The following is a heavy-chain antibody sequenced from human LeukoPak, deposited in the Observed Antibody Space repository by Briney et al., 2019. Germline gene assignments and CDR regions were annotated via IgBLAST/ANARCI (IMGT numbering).Heavy chain of an antibody. CDR2: LSHAGNT. CDR3: ASHNAPRRVGFDF. D-gene: IGHD2-2*01. V-gene: IGHV4-39*01. CDR1: GDSVRNDFYY. J-gene: IGHJ4*02. Sequence: KTSETLSLTCSVSGDSVRNDFYYWGWIRQPPGKGLEWVACLSHAGNTWYNPSLESRLSISVDTSKNQLSLKFSSVTAADTALYWCASHNAPRRVGFDFWGQGILVTVSS.